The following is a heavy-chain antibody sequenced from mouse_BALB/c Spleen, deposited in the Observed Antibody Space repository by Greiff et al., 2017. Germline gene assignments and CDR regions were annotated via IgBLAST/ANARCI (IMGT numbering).Heavy chain of an antibody. CDR1: GFTFSSYA. D-gene: IGHD1-1*01. J-gene: IGHJ2*01. CDR2: ISSGGST. V-gene: IGHV5-6-5*01. Sequence: DVKLVESGGGLVKPGGSLKLSCAASGFTFSSYAMSWVRQTPEKRLEWVASISSGGSTYYPDSVKDRFTISRDNARNILYLQMSSLRSEDTAMYYCARGGGSLDYWGQGTTLTVSS. CDR3: ARGGGSLDY.